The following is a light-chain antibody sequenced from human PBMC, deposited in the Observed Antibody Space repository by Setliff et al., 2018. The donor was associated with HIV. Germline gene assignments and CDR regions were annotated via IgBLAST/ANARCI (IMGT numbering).Light chain of an antibody. J-gene: IGLJ1*01. V-gene: IGLV2-14*03. Sequence: QSALAQPASVSGAPGQSITISCTGASNDVGSYNYVSWYQQHPGKAPKLMTYDVTNRPSGVSDRFSGSKSGNTASLTISGLQAEDEADYYCNSYTSTTFYVFGSGTKVTVL. CDR2: DVT. CDR1: SNDVGSYNY. CDR3: NSYTSTTFYV.